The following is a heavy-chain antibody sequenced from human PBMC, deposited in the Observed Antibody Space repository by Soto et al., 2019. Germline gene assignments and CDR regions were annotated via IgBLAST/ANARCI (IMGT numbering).Heavy chain of an antibody. CDR3: AKGDRLYYDFWSVPNWFDP. CDR1: GFTFSSYA. CDR2: ISGSGGST. J-gene: IGHJ5*02. D-gene: IGHD3-3*01. Sequence: EVQLLESGGGLVQPGGSLRLSCAASGFTFSSYAMSWVRQAPGKGLEWVSAISGSGGSTYYADSVKGRFTISRDNSKNTLHLQMNSLRAEDTAVYYCAKGDRLYYDFWSVPNWFDPWGQGTLVTVSS. V-gene: IGHV3-23*01.